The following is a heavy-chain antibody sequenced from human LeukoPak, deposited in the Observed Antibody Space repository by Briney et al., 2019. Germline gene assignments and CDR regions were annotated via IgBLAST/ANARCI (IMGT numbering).Heavy chain of an antibody. CDR2: IYYSVRT. CDR3: TRHRGKSSVVY. Sequence: LQTLSLTCTVSGGSLSSVVSYCSWVRQHPGKGLEWLAYIYYSVRTYYKPSLKSRFTISVDTSKNQFSLKLSSVTAADTAVYYCTRHRGKSSVVYWGQGTLVTVSS. J-gene: IGHJ4*02. V-gene: IGHV4-31*03. D-gene: IGHD1-14*01. CDR1: GGSLSSVVSY.